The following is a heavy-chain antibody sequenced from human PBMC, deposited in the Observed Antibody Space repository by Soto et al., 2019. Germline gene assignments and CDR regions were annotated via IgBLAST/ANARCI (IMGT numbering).Heavy chain of an antibody. Sequence: QVHLVQSGAEVKKPGASVKVSCKGSGYTFTTYGITWVRQAPGQGLEWMGWISAHNGNTNYAEKRQGRVTVTRDTSTSTAYMELRSPRSADTAVYYWARGRYGDYWGQGALVTVSS. J-gene: IGHJ4*02. CDR1: GYTFTTYG. D-gene: IGHD1-1*01. CDR3: ARGRYGDY. CDR2: ISAHNGNT. V-gene: IGHV1-18*01.